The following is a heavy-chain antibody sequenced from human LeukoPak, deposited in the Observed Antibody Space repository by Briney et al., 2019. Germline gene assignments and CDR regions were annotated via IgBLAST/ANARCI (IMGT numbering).Heavy chain of an antibody. CDR2: IYYSGST. Sequence: SETLSLTCTVSGGSIGSYYWSWIRQPPGKGLEWIGYIYYSGSTNYNPSLKGRVTISVDTSKNQFSLKLSSVTAADTAVYYCARGHGGNPEKYFDYWGQGTLVTVSS. CDR3: ARGHGGNPEKYFDY. V-gene: IGHV4-59*01. J-gene: IGHJ4*02. D-gene: IGHD4-23*01. CDR1: GGSIGSYY.